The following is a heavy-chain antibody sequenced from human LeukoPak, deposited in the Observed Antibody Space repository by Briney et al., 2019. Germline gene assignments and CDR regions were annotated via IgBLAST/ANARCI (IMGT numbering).Heavy chain of an antibody. CDR2: ISSGGSTI. V-gene: IGHV3-11*01. J-gene: IGHJ4*02. D-gene: IGHD6-13*01. Sequence: KPGGSLRLSCAVSGFTFSDYYMSWIRQAPGKGLEWVSYISSGGSTISHADSVKGRFTISRDNAENSLYLQMNSLRAEDTAVYYCARRAAAGRCFVYWGQGTLVTVSS. CDR1: GFTFSDYY. CDR3: ARRAAAGRCFVY.